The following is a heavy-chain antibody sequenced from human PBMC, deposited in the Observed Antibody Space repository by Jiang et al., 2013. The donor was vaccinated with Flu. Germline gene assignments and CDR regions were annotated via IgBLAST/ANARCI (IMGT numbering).Heavy chain of an antibody. CDR3: VRDYSGTHTFDY. Sequence: VQLLESGGGVVQPGRSLRLSCAASGFIFSSNAMHWVRQAPGKGLEWVAVISFDGSEKYYADSVKGRFTISRDNSENTLALQMNSLRPEDTAVYYCVRDYSGTHTFDYWGQGTLVTV. D-gene: IGHD1-26*01. CDR1: GFIFSSNA. J-gene: IGHJ4*02. CDR2: ISFDGSEK. V-gene: IGHV3-30-3*01.